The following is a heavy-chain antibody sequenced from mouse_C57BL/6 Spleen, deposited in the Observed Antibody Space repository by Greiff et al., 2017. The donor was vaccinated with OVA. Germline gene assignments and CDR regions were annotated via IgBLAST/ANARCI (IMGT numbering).Heavy chain of an antibody. D-gene: IGHD1-1*01. V-gene: IGHV3-6*01. Sequence: EVQLVESGPGLVKPSQSLSLSCSVSGYSITSGYYWNWIRQLPGNKLEWMGYISYDGSNNYNPSLKNRTSITRDTSKNQFFLKLNSVTTEGTATYYCAREVYYGSSYRYFDVWGTGTTVTVSS. CDR2: ISYDGSN. CDR3: AREVYYGSSYRYFDV. J-gene: IGHJ1*03. CDR1: GYSITSGYY.